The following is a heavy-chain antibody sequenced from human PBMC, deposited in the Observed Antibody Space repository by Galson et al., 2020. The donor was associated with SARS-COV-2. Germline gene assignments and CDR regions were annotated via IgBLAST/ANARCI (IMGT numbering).Heavy chain of an antibody. CDR3: ARESYSSSWTEAFDI. V-gene: IGHV1-69*13. Sequence: SVKLSCKASAGTFTSYAISWVRHAPGQGLEWMGGIIPIFGTANYAQKFQGRVTITADEATSTAYMELSSLRSEDSAVYYCARESYSSSWTEAFDIWGQGTMVTVSS. D-gene: IGHD6-13*01. CDR1: AGTFTSYA. J-gene: IGHJ3*02. CDR2: IIPIFGTA.